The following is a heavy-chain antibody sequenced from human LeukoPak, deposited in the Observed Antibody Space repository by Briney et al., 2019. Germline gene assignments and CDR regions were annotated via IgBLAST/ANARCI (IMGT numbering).Heavy chain of an antibody. J-gene: IGHJ6*02. CDR2: INPNSGGT. CDR1: GYTFTGYY. D-gene: IGHD3-3*01. CDR3: ARQLDLKNPTYYDFWSGYYTPYYYYGMDV. Sequence: GASVKVSCKASGYTFTGYYMHWVRQAPGQGLEWMGRINPNSGGTNYAQKFQGRVTMTRNTSISTAYMELSSLRSEDTAVYYCARQLDLKNPTYYDFWSGYYTPYYYYGMDVWGQGTTVTVSS. V-gene: IGHV1-2*06.